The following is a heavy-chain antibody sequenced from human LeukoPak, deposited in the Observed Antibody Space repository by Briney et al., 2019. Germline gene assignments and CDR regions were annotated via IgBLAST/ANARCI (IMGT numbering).Heavy chain of an antibody. V-gene: IGHV3-48*04. CDR2: ISSRTGTI. J-gene: IGHJ4*02. D-gene: IGHD1-26*01. Sequence: GGSLRLSCAASGFDFSRITMNWVRQAPGKELEWISYISSRTGTIYYADSVKGRFTVSRNDAKNSLYLQMNSLRAEDTAVYYCARARVLGGGENFDYWGQGTLVTVSS. CDR3: ARARVLGGGENFDY. CDR1: GFDFSRIT.